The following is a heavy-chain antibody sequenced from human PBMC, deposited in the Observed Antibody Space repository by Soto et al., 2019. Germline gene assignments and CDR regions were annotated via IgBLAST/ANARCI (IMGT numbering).Heavy chain of an antibody. J-gene: IGHJ4*02. V-gene: IGHV4-34*01. CDR1: GGSFRGYY. CDR3: ARGPYYDF. CDR2: INHSGST. Sequence: KTSETLSLTCAVYGGSFRGYYCSWIRQPQGKGLEWIGEINHSGSTNYNPSLKSRVTISVDTSKSQFSLKLSSVTAADTAVYYCARGPYYDFWGQGTLVTVSS.